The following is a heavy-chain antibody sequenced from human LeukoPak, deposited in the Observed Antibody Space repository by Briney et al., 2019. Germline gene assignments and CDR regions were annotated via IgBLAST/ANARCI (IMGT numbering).Heavy chain of an antibody. Sequence: ASVKVPCSASGYTFPRYYVNWVRRPTAKGFVWMGGINPQSGNTVYAQKFEGRVTKTRNTCISTAYMKMSSLRSEDTAVYYCARGPRIVVVPVATSSRMDVWGKGTTVTVSS. D-gene: IGHD2-2*01. J-gene: IGHJ6*03. CDR1: GYTFPRYY. CDR2: INPQSGNT. V-gene: IGHV1-8*01. CDR3: ARGPRIVVVPVATSSRMDV.